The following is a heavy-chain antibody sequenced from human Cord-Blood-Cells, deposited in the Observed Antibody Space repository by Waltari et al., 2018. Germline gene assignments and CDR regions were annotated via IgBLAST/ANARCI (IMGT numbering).Heavy chain of an antibody. V-gene: IGHV1-3*01. CDR1: GYTFTSYA. D-gene: IGHD1-26*01. J-gene: IGHJ6*02. CDR3: ARDGSGSYSYYYYGMDV. CDR2: INAGNGNT. Sequence: QVQLVQSGAEVKKPGASVKVSCKASGYTFTSYAMHWVRQAPGQRLEWMGWINAGNGNTKYSQKFQGRVTITRDTSASTAYMELSSLRSEDTAVYYCARDGSGSYSYYYYGMDVWGQGTTVTVSS.